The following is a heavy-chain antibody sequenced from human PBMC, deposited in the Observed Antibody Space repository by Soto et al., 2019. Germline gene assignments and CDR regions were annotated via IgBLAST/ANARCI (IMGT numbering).Heavy chain of an antibody. CDR2: IYYSGST. D-gene: IGHD1-26*01. V-gene: IGHV4-59*08. CDR1: GVYISSYY. Sequence: QVQLQESRTGLVKPSETLSLTCTVSGVYISSYYWSWIRHPPGKGLEWIGSIYYSGSTNYNPSLKSRVSIAVDTSKSQFALKLSSVTAADTAVYYCARRWGAACDYWGQGTLVTVYS. CDR3: ARRWGAACDY. J-gene: IGHJ4*02.